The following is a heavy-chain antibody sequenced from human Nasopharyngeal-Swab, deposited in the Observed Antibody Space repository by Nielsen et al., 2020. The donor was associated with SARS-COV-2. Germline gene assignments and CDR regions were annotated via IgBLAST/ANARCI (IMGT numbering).Heavy chain of an antibody. D-gene: IGHD3-9*01. V-gene: IGHV3-30*18. CDR3: AKEVRYFDWLLSNYYYGMDV. CDR2: ISYDGSNK. J-gene: IGHJ6*02. CDR1: GFTFSSYG. Sequence: GGSLRLSCAASGFTFSSYGMHWVRQAPGKGLEWVAVISYDGSNKYYADSVKGRFTISRDNSKNTLYLQMNSLRAEDTAVYYWAKEVRYFDWLLSNYYYGMDVWGQGTTVTVSS.